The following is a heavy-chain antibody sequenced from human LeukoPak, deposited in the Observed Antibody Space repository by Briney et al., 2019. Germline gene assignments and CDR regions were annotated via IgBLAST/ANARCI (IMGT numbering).Heavy chain of an antibody. CDR3: ARQDPGIAVSGARYYFDS. CDR2: IYYSGST. D-gene: IGHD6-19*01. CDR1: GGSFSGYY. J-gene: IGHJ4*02. Sequence: PSETLSLTCAVYGGSFSGYYWSWIRQPPGKGLEWIGYIYYSGSTNYNPSLKSRVTISVDTSKNQISLKLSSVTAADTAVYYCARQDPGIAVSGARYYFDSWGQGALVTVSS. V-gene: IGHV4-59*08.